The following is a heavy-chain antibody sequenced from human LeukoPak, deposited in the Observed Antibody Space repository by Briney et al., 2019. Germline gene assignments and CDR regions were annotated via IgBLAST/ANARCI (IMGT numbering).Heavy chain of an antibody. J-gene: IGHJ6*02. Sequence: GESLKISCKGSGYSFTTHWIGWVRQMPGKGLEWMAFINPGDSDTRYSPSFQGHVTISVDKSINTAYLQWGSLKASDTAMYYCARQGDAVVTDVWGRGTTVIVSS. CDR1: GYSFTTHW. V-gene: IGHV5-51*01. CDR3: ARQGDAVVTDV. CDR2: INPGDSDT. D-gene: IGHD4-23*01.